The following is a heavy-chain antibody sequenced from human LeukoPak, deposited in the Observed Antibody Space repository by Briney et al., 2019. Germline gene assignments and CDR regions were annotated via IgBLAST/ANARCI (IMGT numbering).Heavy chain of an antibody. J-gene: IGHJ4*02. CDR3: AIQITMIVVVPYFDY. D-gene: IGHD3-22*01. V-gene: IGHV3-11*04. CDR1: GLTFSYYY. Sequence: GGSLRLSCAASGLTFSYYYMTWIRQAPGKGLEWVSSISGSGTTTYSADSVRGRFTVSRDNAKNSVFLYMNSLRAEDTGVYYCAIQITMIVVVPYFDYWGQGTLVTVSS. CDR2: ISGSGTTT.